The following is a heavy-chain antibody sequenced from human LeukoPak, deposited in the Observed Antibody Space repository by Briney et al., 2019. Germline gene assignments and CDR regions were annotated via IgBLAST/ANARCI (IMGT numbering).Heavy chain of an antibody. D-gene: IGHD3-3*01. V-gene: IGHV3-30*03. J-gene: IGHJ6*02. CDR3: VRGSGYLYYYYYGMDV. CDR1: GFTFSSYG. CDR2: ISYDGSNK. Sequence: GRSLRLSCAASGFTFSSYGMHWVRQAPGKGLEWVAVISYDGSNKYYADSVKGRFTMSRDNSKNTLYLQMNSLRAEDTAVYYCVRGSGYLYYYYYGMDVWGQGTTVTVSS.